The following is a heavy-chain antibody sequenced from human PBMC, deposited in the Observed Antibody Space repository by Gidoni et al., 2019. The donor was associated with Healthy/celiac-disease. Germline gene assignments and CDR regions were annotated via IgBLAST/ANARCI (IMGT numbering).Heavy chain of an antibody. D-gene: IGHD6-19*01. CDR1: GFTFSSYA. J-gene: IGHJ3*02. CDR3: ARPIAVAGTGDPDAFDI. V-gene: IGHV3-30*04. CDR2: ISYDGSNK. Sequence: QVQLVESGGGVVQPGRSLRLSCAASGFTFSSYAMHWVRQAPGKGLEWVAVISYDGSNKYYADSVKGRFTISRDNSKNTLYLQMNSLRAEDTAVYYCARPIAVAGTGDPDAFDIWGQGTMVTVSS.